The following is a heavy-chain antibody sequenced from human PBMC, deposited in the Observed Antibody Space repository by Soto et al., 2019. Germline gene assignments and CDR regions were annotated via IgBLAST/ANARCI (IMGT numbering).Heavy chain of an antibody. CDR2: IYDSGST. J-gene: IGHJ6*02. CDR1: GGSISSSNW. Sequence: QVQLQESGPGLVKPSGTLSLTCAVSGGSISSSNWWSWVRQPPGKGLEWIGEIYDSGSTNYNPSLKGRVTISVDKSKSQFSLKLSSVTAADTAVYYCARDGGIVVVPAATSPNYYYGMDVWGQGTTVTVFS. CDR3: ARDGGIVVVPAATSPNYYYGMDV. D-gene: IGHD2-2*01. V-gene: IGHV4-4*02.